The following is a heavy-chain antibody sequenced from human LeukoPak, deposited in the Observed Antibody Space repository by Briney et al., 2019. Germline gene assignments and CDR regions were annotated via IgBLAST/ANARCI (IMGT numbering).Heavy chain of an antibody. V-gene: IGHV1-46*01. CDR3: ARTEGRYSSGYYFDY. CDR1: GYTFTSYY. CDR2: INPSGGST. D-gene: IGHD3-22*01. J-gene: IGHJ4*02. Sequence: GASVKVSCKASGYTFTSYYMHWVRQAPGQGLEWMGIINPSGGSTSYAQEFQGRVTMTRDTSTSTVYMELSSLRSEDTAVYYCARTEGRYSSGYYFDYWGQGTLVTVSS.